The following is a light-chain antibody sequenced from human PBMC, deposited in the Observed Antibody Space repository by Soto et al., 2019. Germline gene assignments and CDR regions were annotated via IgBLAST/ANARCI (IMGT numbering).Light chain of an antibody. Sequence: EIVLTQSPDTLSFSPWKSATLSFSSSQSVRSSYLAWYQQTPGQTPRLLIYAASSRATGIPDRFSGSGSGTDFSLTISRLEAEDFAVYYCQKYGSSPWTFGQGTKVDIK. CDR3: QKYGSSPWT. V-gene: IGKV3-20*01. CDR1: QSVRSSY. CDR2: AAS. J-gene: IGKJ1*01.